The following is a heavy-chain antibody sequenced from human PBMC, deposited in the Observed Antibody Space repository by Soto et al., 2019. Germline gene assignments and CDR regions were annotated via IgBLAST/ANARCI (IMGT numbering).Heavy chain of an antibody. Sequence: DVHLLESGGGLVQPGGSVRLSCAASGFTFSSYAMGWVRQAPGEGLEWVSSIGGSGSYTYYADSVKGRFTISRDNFKSTLYLQMNSLRAEDTAVYYCAKDNLAPYSKGWAIRVDPWGQGTLVTVSS. V-gene: IGHV3-23*01. J-gene: IGHJ5*02. CDR1: GFTFSSYA. D-gene: IGHD6-19*01. CDR2: IGGSGSYT. CDR3: AKDNLAPYSKGWAIRVDP.